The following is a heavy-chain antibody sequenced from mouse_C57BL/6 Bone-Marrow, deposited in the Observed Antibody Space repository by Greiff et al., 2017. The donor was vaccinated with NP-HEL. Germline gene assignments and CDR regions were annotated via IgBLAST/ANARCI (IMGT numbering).Heavy chain of an antibody. Sequence: QVQLQQSGAELVRPGASVTLSCKASGYTFTDYEMHWVKQPPVHGLEWIGAIDPETGGTAYNQKFKGKAILTAGKSSSTAYMELRSLTSEDSAVYYCTEGDYWGQGTSVTVSS. J-gene: IGHJ4*01. CDR3: TEGDY. CDR1: GYTFTDYE. CDR2: IDPETGGT. V-gene: IGHV1-15*01.